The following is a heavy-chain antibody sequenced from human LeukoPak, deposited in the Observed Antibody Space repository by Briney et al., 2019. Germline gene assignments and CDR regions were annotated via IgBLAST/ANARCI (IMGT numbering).Heavy chain of an antibody. D-gene: IGHD2-15*01. CDR3: ARGLVVVVAATGY. Sequence: GGSLRLSCAASGFTFSSYSMNWVRQAPGKGLEWVSYISSSSSTIYYADSVKGRFTISRDNAKNSLYLQMNSLRAEDTAVYYCARGLVVVVAATGYWGQGTLVTVSS. J-gene: IGHJ4*02. CDR1: GFTFSSYS. CDR2: ISSSSSTI. V-gene: IGHV3-48*01.